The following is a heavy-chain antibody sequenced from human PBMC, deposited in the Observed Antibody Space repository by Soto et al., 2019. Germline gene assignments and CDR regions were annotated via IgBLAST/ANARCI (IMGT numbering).Heavy chain of an antibody. CDR2: IKSDASTI. Sequence: EVQLVESGGGLVQPGGSLRLSCAASGFTFSSYWMHWVRQVPGKGLVWVSRIKSDASTIMYADSVKGRFTISRDNAKNTLYLQVNSLRLEDTAVYYCVRGGSANYYGLFDSWGQGTLVTVSS. V-gene: IGHV3-74*03. CDR3: VRGGSANYYGLFDS. CDR1: GFTFSSYW. D-gene: IGHD1-26*01. J-gene: IGHJ4*02.